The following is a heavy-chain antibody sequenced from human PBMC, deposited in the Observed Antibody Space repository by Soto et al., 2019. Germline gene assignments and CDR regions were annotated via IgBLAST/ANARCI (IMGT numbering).Heavy chain of an antibody. CDR2: IKSKSNGETT. V-gene: IGHV3-15*07. J-gene: IGHJ4*02. D-gene: IGHD1-1*01. CDR1: GFTFADAW. Sequence: VQLVASGGGSVEPGGSLRLSCTTAGFTFADAWMNWIRQTPGMGLEWVGRIKSKSNGETTDYAAAVKGRFTISRDDAERTVYLEMSSLKTEDTGVYYCASPERWAPEAKGYWGQGVLVTVSS. CDR3: ASPERWAPEAKGY.